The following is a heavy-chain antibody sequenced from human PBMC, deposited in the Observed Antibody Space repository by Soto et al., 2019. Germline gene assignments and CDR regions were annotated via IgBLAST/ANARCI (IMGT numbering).Heavy chain of an antibody. J-gene: IGHJ4*02. D-gene: IGHD3-10*01. CDR1: GGSVSGGSYY. CDR3: ASESDSGSYYFDY. CDR2: IYNSGST. Sequence: SETLSLTCTVSGGSVSGGSYYWSWIRQPPGKGLEWIGYIYNSGSTNYNPSLKSRATISVDTSKNHFSLRMSSVTAADTAVYYCASESDSGSYYFDYWGRGTLVTVSS. V-gene: IGHV4-61*03.